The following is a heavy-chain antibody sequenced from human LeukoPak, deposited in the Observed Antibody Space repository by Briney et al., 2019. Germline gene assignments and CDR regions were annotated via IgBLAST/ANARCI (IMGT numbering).Heavy chain of an antibody. Sequence: SVKVSCKASGGAFSSYAISWVRQAPGQGLEWMGGIIPIFGTANYAQRFQGRVTITADESTSTAYMELSSLRSEDTAVYYCARGVDDYVWGSYRAPHFDYWGQGTLVTVSS. V-gene: IGHV1-69*13. J-gene: IGHJ4*02. CDR2: IIPIFGTA. CDR1: GGAFSSYA. CDR3: ARGVDDYVWGSYRAPHFDY. D-gene: IGHD3-16*02.